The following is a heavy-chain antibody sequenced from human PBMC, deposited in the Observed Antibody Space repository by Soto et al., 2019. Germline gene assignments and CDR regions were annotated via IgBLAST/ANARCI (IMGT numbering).Heavy chain of an antibody. CDR2: ISYDGSHK. CDR3: ARDRADGLRSFDWLCLDY. D-gene: IGHD3-9*01. CDR1: GFTFNTFA. V-gene: IGHV3-30-3*01. Sequence: PGESLKISCATSGFTFNTFAMHWVRQAPGKGLEWLAVISYDGSHKYYADSVKGRIIISRDNSKKTLYLQMKALRGEDTAVYYCARDRADGLRSFDWLCLDYWGQGTLVTVSS. J-gene: IGHJ4*02.